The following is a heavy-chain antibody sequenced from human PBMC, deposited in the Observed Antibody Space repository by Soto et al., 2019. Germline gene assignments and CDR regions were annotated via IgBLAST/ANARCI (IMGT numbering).Heavy chain of an antibody. CDR1: GFTFSSYS. CDR2: ISSSSSTI. V-gene: IGHV3-48*01. J-gene: IGHJ6*03. Sequence: GGSLRLSCAASGFTFSSYSMNWVRQAPGKGLEWVSYISSSSSTIYYADSVKGRFTISRDNAKNSLYLQMNSLRAEDTAVYYCARGSDPGYYYYMDVWGKGTTVTVSS. D-gene: IGHD1-26*01. CDR3: ARGSDPGYYYYMDV.